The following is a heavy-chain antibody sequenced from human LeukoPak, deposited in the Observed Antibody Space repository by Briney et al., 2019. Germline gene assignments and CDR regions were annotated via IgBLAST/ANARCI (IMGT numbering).Heavy chain of an antibody. CDR3: AKGGAVPGRDY. Sequence: GGSLRLSCAASGFTFSNYGMSWVRQAPGKGLEWVSTISGSGGSTYYADSVKGRFTISRDNSKNTLFLQMNSLRAEDTAVYYCAKGGAVPGRDYWGQGTLVAVSS. CDR1: GFTFSNYG. CDR2: ISGSGGST. J-gene: IGHJ4*02. D-gene: IGHD6-19*01. V-gene: IGHV3-23*01.